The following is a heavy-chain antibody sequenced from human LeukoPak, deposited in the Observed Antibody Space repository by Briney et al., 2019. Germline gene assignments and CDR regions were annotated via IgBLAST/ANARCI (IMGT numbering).Heavy chain of an antibody. CDR1: GFTFSSHW. CDR2: VKGDGTFT. Sequence: PGGSLRLSCAASGFTFSSHWMHWVRQAPGKGLVWVSRVKGDGTFTNYADSVYGRFTISRDNAKNTLYLHMHSLRAEDTAVYYCVRDGDDFNFDYWGQRNLVTLSS. V-gene: IGHV3-74*01. D-gene: IGHD5-24*01. CDR3: VRDGDDFNFDY. J-gene: IGHJ4*02.